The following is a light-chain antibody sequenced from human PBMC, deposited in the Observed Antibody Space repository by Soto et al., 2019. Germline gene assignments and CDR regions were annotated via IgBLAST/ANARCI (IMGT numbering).Light chain of an antibody. J-gene: IGLJ1*01. V-gene: IGLV1-40*01. Sequence: QLVLTQPPSVSGAPGQRVTISCTGSSSNIGAGYDVHWYQQLPGTAPKLLIYGNSNRPSGVPDRFSGSKSGTSASLAINGLQAADEADYFLQSEDSSRSGYVFGTGTKVTVL. CDR3: QSEDSSRSGYV. CDR1: SSNIGAGYD. CDR2: GNS.